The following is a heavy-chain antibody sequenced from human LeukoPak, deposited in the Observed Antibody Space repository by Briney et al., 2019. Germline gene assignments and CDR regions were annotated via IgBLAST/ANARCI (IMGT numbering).Heavy chain of an antibody. CDR1: GYIFTGYY. Sequence: GASVRVSCKASGYIFTGYYLHWVRQAPGQGLEWMGWINPNDGATNYAQKFQGRVTMSRDTSISTSYMELSRLRSDDTAVYSCARDQNHAFDIWGQGTMVTVSS. V-gene: IGHV1-2*02. CDR3: ARDQNHAFDI. J-gene: IGHJ3*02. CDR2: INPNDGAT.